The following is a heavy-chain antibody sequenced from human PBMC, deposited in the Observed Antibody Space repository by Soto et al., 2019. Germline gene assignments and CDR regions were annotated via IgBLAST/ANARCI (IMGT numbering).Heavy chain of an antibody. V-gene: IGHV3-33*01. J-gene: IGHJ6*02. CDR1: GFTFSDYG. D-gene: IGHD3-16*01. CDR2: ISYDGSEQ. Sequence: GGSLRISGAASGFTFSDYGMHWVRQAPGKGLEWVALISYDGSEQYYLDSVKGRFTISRDNSKNTLYLQMNSLRVEVTAIYYCSRDWGPMDVWGQGTTVTVSS. CDR3: SRDWGPMDV.